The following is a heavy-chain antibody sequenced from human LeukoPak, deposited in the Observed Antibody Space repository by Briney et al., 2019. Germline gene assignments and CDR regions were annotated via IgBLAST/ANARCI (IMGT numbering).Heavy chain of an antibody. CDR1: GYSFSSYW. CDR3: ARARVDTCRVFP. V-gene: IGHV5-51*01. CDR2: IYPGDSDT. J-gene: IGHJ5*02. Sequence: GESLKISCKGSGYSFSSYWIGWVRQMPGKGLEWMGIIYPGDSDTRYSPPFQGQVTISAHKSISTAHLHWSSLNASHTPMYFCARARVDTCRVFPWGQGTLVSVSS. D-gene: IGHD5-18*01.